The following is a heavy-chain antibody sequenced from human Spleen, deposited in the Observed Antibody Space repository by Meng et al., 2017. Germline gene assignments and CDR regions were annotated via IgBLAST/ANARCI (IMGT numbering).Heavy chain of an antibody. CDR2: IYSGGNT. CDR1: GFSVSHNY. V-gene: IGHV3-66*02. D-gene: IGHD3-22*01. J-gene: IGHJ4*02. CDR3: ERSAIDKYDISGLPLDY. Sequence: GESLKISCAASGFSVSHNYMSWVRQAPGKGLEWVSVIYSGGNTYYADSVKGRYTISRDNSKNTVFLQINSMRDEDTAVYYCERSAIDKYDISGLPLDYWGQGTLVTVSS.